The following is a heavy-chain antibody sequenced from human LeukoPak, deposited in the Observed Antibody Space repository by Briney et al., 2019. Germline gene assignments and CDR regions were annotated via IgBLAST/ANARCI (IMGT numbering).Heavy chain of an antibody. CDR2: IYSGGSK. D-gene: IGHD2-2*01. CDR3: ARGFPAARLGDI. CDR1: GFTFSSYS. J-gene: IGHJ3*02. V-gene: IGHV3-66*01. Sequence: PGGFLRLSCVASGFTFSSYSMNWVRQAPGKGLEWVSVIYSGGSKYYADSVKGRFTISRDNSKNTLYLQMDSLRAEDTAVYYCARGFPAARLGDIWGQGTMVTVSS.